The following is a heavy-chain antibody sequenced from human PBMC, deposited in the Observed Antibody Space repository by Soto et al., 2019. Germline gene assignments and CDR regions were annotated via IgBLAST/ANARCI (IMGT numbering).Heavy chain of an antibody. V-gene: IGHV3-23*01. Sequence: GGSLRLSCAASGFTFSNYAMSWVRQAPEKGLEWVSSISGGGGNTYYADSVKGRLTISRDNSKNTLYMQMSSLRVEDTAVYYCAKDLETGTAGWFDPWGQGTLVTVSS. CDR1: GFTFSNYA. J-gene: IGHJ5*02. CDR3: AKDLETGTAGWFDP. D-gene: IGHD1-7*01. CDR2: ISGGGGNT.